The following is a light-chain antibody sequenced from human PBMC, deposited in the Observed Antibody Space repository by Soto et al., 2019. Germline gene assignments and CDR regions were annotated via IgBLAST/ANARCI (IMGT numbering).Light chain of an antibody. CDR3: MQGTHWPIT. Sequence: DILLTQSPLSLHVTLGQPASISCRSNQSLVHSDGIAYFSWFQQRPGRSPRRLIYKVSNRDSGVPARFSGSGSGTDFALKISRVEAEDGGVDDGMQGTHWPITFGQGTRLETK. CDR2: KVS. V-gene: IGKV2-30*02. CDR1: QSLVHSDGIAY. J-gene: IGKJ5*01.